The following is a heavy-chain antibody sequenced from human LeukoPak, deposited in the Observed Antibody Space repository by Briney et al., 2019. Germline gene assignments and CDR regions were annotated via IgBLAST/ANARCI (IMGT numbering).Heavy chain of an antibody. CDR3: ANRFGVRGVIFAFDI. Sequence: GRSLRLSCAASGFTFSSYGMHWVRQAPGKGLEWVAVISYDGSNKYYADSVKGRFTISRDNSKNTLYLQMNSLRAEDTAVYYCANRFGVRGVIFAFDIWGQGTMVTVSS. CDR2: ISYDGSNK. CDR1: GFTFSSYG. V-gene: IGHV3-30*18. J-gene: IGHJ3*02. D-gene: IGHD3-10*01.